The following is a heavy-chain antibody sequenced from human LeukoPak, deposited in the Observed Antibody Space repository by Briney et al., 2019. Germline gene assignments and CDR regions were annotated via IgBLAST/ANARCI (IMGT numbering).Heavy chain of an antibody. CDR1: GFTFSNYG. Sequence: GGSLRLSCAASGFTFSNYGMSWVRQAPGKGLEWVSDISGSGDSTFYADSVKGRFTISRDNSKNTRYLQMNSLRAEDTAVYYCAKTYYSSRAHYSYYYYMDVWGKGTTVTISS. D-gene: IGHD3-10*01. V-gene: IGHV3-23*01. CDR2: ISGSGDST. CDR3: AKTYYSSRAHYSYYYYMDV. J-gene: IGHJ6*03.